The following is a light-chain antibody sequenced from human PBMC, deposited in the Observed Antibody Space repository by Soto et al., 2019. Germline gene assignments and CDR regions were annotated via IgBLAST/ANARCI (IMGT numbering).Light chain of an antibody. V-gene: IGKV3-20*01. Sequence: ETVLTQSPGTLSLSPGERATLSCRSSQSVGRNYLAWFQQKSGQAPRLVIYGASSRAAGIPDRLSGSGSGTDFTLTISRLEPEDFAVYYCQQYATSPITCGQGTDWRL. CDR3: QQYATSPIT. CDR2: GAS. CDR1: QSVGRNY. J-gene: IGKJ5*01.